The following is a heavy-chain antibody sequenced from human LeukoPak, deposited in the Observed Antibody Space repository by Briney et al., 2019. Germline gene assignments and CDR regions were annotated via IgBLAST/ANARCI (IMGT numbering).Heavy chain of an antibody. CDR1: GFTFSTYE. J-gene: IGHJ4*02. Sequence: GGALRLSSAVSGFTFSTYEMHWVRQAPGKGLDCVSHISRRGCMFYADSVKGRFTISRDLSKNSVYLLMTSLSVEDTAFYYCARGLEGGAYGNLPHFDHWGQGTLVTVSS. V-gene: IGHV3-48*03. D-gene: IGHD3-3*01. CDR2: ISRRGCM. CDR3: ARGLEGGAYGNLPHFDH.